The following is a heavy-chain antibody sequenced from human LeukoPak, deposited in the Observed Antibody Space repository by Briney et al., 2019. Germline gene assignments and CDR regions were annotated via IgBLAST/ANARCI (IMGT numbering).Heavy chain of an antibody. D-gene: IGHD6-19*01. CDR3: ARGPYSSGLYGTCTTCFDY. CDR2: ISGSGGST. Sequence: GGSLRLSCAASGFTFSSYGMSWVRQAPGKGLEWVSAISGSGGSTYYADSVKGRFTISRDNAKNSLYLQMNSLRAEDTAVYYCARGPYSSGLYGTCTTCFDYWGQGTLVTVSS. V-gene: IGHV3-23*01. CDR1: GFTFSSYG. J-gene: IGHJ4*02.